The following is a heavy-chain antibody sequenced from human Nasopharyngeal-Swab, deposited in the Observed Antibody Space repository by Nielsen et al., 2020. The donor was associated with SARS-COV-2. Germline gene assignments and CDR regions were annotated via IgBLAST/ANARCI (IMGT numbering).Heavy chain of an antibody. D-gene: IGHD3-10*01. CDR3: ARDSGIGAYFYYGMDV. V-gene: IGHV3-21*06. Sequence: GESLKISCAASGFTFSSYSVNWVRQAPGKGLEWVSSISSSSSYKYYADSVKGRFTISRDNSNNSLYLQMNNLRAEDTAVYYCARDSGIGAYFYYGMDVWGQGTTVTVSS. CDR1: GFTFSSYS. J-gene: IGHJ6*02. CDR2: ISSSSSYK.